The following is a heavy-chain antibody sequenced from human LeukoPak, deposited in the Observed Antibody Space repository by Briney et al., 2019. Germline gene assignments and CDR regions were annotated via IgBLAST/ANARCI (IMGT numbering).Heavy chain of an antibody. CDR3: ARGYSYGPSFDY. Sequence: SETLSLTCTVSGGSISSYYWSWIRQPPGKGLEWIGYIYYSGSTNYNPSLKSRVTISVDTSKNQLSLKLSSVTAADTAVYYCARGYSYGPSFDYWGQGTLVTVSS. V-gene: IGHV4-59*01. CDR2: IYYSGST. J-gene: IGHJ4*02. CDR1: GGSISSYY. D-gene: IGHD5-18*01.